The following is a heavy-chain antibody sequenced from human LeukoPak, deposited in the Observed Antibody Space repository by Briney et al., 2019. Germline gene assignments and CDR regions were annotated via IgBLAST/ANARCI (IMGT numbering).Heavy chain of an antibody. Sequence: ASVKVSCKASGYTFTGYYIHWVRQAPGQGLEWMGWINPNSGGTNYAQKFQGWVTMTRDTSISTAYMELSRLRSDDTAVYYCARVRTWNDDVDAFDIWGQGTMVTVSS. CDR3: ARVRTWNDDVDAFDI. CDR1: GYTFTGYY. J-gene: IGHJ3*02. CDR2: INPNSGGT. D-gene: IGHD1-1*01. V-gene: IGHV1-2*04.